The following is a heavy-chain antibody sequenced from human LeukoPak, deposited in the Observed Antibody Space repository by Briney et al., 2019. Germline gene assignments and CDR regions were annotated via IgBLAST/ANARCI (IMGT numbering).Heavy chain of an antibody. V-gene: IGHV3-30-3*01. CDR3: ARDRGYTYGHPLDY. D-gene: IGHD5-18*01. CDR2: ILYDGSNK. J-gene: IGHJ4*02. Sequence: GGSLRLSCGASRFTFSSYTMHWVRQAPGKGLEWVALILYDGSNKYYADSVKGRFTISRDNSENTLYLQMNGLRVEDTAVYCCARDRGYTYGHPLDYWGQGTLVTVSS. CDR1: RFTFSSYT.